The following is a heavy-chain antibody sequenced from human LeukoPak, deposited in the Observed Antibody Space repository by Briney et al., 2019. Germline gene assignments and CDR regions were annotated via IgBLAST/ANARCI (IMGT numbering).Heavy chain of an antibody. CDR2: IIPIFGTA. J-gene: IGHJ5*02. Sequence: SVKVSCKASGGTFSSYAISWVRQAPGQGLEWMGGIIPIFGTANYAQKFQGRVTITADESTSTAYMELSSLRSEDTAVYYRARDRLLRFLEWPRGWFDPWGQGTLVTVSS. CDR1: GGTFSSYA. CDR3: ARDRLLRFLEWPRGWFDP. D-gene: IGHD3-3*01. V-gene: IGHV1-69*01.